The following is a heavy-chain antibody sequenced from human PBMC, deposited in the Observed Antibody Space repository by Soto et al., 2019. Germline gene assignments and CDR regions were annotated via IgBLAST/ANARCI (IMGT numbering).Heavy chain of an antibody. J-gene: IGHJ6*02. CDR2: INAGNGNT. CDR1: GYTFTSYA. V-gene: IGHV1-3*01. D-gene: IGHD2-2*01. Sequence: QVQLVQSGAEVKKPGASVKVSCKASGYTFTSYAMHWVRQAPGQRLEWMGWINAGNGNTKYSQKFQGRVTITRDTSASTAYMELSSLRSEDTAVDYCAREGCSSTSCYETYYYYGMDVWGQGTTVTVSS. CDR3: AREGCSSTSCYETYYYYGMDV.